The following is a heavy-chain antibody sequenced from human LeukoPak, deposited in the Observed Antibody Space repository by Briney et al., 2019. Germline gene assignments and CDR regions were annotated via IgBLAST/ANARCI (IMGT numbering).Heavy chain of an antibody. V-gene: IGHV4-59*01. CDR1: GGTISGSY. CDR3: ARSPIGDWFFDL. Sequence: SETLSLTCTVSGGTISGSYWTWSRQPPGKGLEWIGHIYYSGSTNYNPSLKSRLTILVDTSKDQFSLRLISATAADTAVYYCARSPIGDWFFDLWGRSTLVSASS. CDR2: IYYSGST. J-gene: IGHJ2*01. D-gene: IGHD2-15*01.